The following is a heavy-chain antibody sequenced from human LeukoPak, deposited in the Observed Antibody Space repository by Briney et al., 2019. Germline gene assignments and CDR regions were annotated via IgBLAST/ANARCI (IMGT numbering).Heavy chain of an antibody. CDR3: VRRGDASSGWGDHDY. J-gene: IGHJ4*02. CDR2: VVVSDDKT. V-gene: IGHV3-23*01. Sequence: PGGPLTLLCAVSGLTLYRNAILGVRQARRRGGEWVSTVVVSDDKTYYADSVKGRFTISRDNSKNMMHLQMSSLTGEDTALYDCVRRGDASSGWGDHDYWGQGALVTVSS. D-gene: IGHD6-19*01. CDR1: GLTLYRNA.